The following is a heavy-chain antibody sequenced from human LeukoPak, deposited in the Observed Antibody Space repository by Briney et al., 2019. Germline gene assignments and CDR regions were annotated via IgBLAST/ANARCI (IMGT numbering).Heavy chain of an antibody. CDR1: GVSISSSSYY. Sequence: SETLSLTCTVSGVSISSSSYYWGWIRQHPGKGLEWIGYIYYSGSTYYNPSLKSRVTISVDTSKNQFSLKLSSVTAADTAVYYCARDLGYYSSTSCYYYGMDVWGQGTTVTVSS. CDR3: ARDLGYYSSTSCYYYGMDV. D-gene: IGHD2-2*01. J-gene: IGHJ6*02. V-gene: IGHV4-31*03. CDR2: IYYSGST.